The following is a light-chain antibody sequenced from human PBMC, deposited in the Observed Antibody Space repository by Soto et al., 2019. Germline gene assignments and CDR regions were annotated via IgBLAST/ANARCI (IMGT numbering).Light chain of an antibody. J-gene: IGKJ2*01. CDR2: KAS. CDR1: QTISSS. Sequence: DIQMTQFPPTLSASIGDRVTITCRASQTISSSLAWYQQKPGKAPKLLIYKASTLETRVPSRFRVSGSGTEFALTLSSLQPDDFATYYCQQYDCYSPYTFGQGTRLEIK. V-gene: IGKV1-5*03. CDR3: QQYDCYSPYT.